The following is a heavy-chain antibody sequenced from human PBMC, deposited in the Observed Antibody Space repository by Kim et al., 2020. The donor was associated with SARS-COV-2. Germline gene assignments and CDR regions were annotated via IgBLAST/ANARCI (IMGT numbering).Heavy chain of an antibody. CDR3: ARVGHSSGLY. V-gene: IGHV4-59*01. D-gene: IGHD6-19*01. J-gene: IGHJ4*02. Sequence: STNYNPSLKSRVTISVDTSKNQFSRKLSAVTAADTAVYYCARVGHSSGLYWGQGTLVTVSS. CDR2: ST.